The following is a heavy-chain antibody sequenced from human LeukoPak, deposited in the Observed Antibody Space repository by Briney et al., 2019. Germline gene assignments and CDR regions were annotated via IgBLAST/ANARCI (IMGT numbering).Heavy chain of an antibody. J-gene: IGHJ5*02. CDR2: ISSSSGYI. CDR1: GFTFSSYS. CDR3: ARRAQGPNWNDGNWFDP. D-gene: IGHD1-20*01. V-gene: IGHV3-21*01. Sequence: PGGSLRLSCAASGFTFSSYSMNWVRQAPGKGLEWVSSISSSSGYIYYADSVKGRFTISRDNAKNSLYLQMNSLRAEDTAVYYCARRAQGPNWNDGNWFDPWGQGTLVTVFS.